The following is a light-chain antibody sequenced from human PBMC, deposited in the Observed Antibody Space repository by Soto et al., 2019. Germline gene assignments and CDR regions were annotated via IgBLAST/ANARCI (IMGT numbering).Light chain of an antibody. CDR3: GTWDSSLSAYV. CDR2: ENN. CDR1: SSNIGNNY. V-gene: IGLV1-51*02. Sequence: QSVLTQPPSVSAAPGQKVTISCSGSSSNIGNNYVSWYQQLPGTAPKLLIYENNKRPSGIPDRFSGSKSGTSATLGITGLQTGDEADYYCGTWDSSLSAYVLGTGTKVTVL. J-gene: IGLJ1*01.